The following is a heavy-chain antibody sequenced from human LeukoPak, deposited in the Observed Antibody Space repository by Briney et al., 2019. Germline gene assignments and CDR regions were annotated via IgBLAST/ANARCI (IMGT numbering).Heavy chain of an antibody. CDR1: GVTFSSYA. Sequence: GGSLRLSCAASGVTFSSYAINWVRQAPGKGLEWVSGVSGSGDTIYYADSVKGRFTISRDNSKNTLYLQMNSLRVDDTALYYCAKEEGSSGRYYFDYWGQGTLVTVSS. CDR3: AKEEGSSGRYYFDY. V-gene: IGHV3-23*01. J-gene: IGHJ4*02. D-gene: IGHD6-19*01. CDR2: VSGSGDTI.